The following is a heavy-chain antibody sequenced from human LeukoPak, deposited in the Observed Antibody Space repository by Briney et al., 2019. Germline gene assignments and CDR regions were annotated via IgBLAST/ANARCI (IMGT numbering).Heavy chain of an antibody. CDR3: ARDLDRSSAFDI. D-gene: IGHD6-6*01. J-gene: IGHJ3*02. V-gene: IGHV4-39*07. CDR1: GGSISSSSYY. CDR2: IYYSGST. Sequence: SETLSLTCTVSGGSISSSSYYWGWIRQPPGKGLEWIGSIYYSGSTYYNPSLKSRVTISVDTSKNQFSLKLSSVTAADTAVYYCARDLDRSSAFDIWGQGTMVTVSS.